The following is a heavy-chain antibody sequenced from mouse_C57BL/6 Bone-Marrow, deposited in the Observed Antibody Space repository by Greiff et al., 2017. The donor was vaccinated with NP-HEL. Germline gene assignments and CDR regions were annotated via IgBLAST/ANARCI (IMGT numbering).Heavy chain of an antibody. D-gene: IGHD1-1*01. CDR3: ALLRYYFDY. J-gene: IGHJ2*01. CDR1: GYTFTSYW. Sequence: QVQLQQPGAELVKPGASVQLSCKASGYTFTSYWMHWVKPRPGQGLEWIGMIHPNSGSTNYNEKFKSKATLTVDKSSSTAYMQLSSLTSEDSAVYYCALLRYYFDYWGQGTTLTVSS. CDR2: IHPNSGST. V-gene: IGHV1-64*01.